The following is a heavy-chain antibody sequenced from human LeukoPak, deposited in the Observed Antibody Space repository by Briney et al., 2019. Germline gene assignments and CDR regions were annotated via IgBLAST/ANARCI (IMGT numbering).Heavy chain of an antibody. D-gene: IGHD6-6*01. Sequence: SGGSLRLSCAASGFTFSSYAMSWVRQAPGKGLEWVSAISGSGGSTYYADSVKGRFTISRDNSKNTLYLQMNSLRAEDTAVYYCAKVREYSNIYYYFDYWGQGTLVTVSS. CDR2: ISGSGGST. J-gene: IGHJ4*02. CDR3: AKVREYSNIYYYFDY. V-gene: IGHV3-23*01. CDR1: GFTFSSYA.